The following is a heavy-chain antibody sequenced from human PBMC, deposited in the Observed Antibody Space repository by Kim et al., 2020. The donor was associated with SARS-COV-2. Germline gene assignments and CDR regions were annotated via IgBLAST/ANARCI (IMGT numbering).Heavy chain of an antibody. D-gene: IGHD3-22*01. Sequence: SLKSRVTISVDTSKNQFSLKLSSVTAADTAVYYCARHAEYYYDSSGGFDYWGQGTLVTVSS. CDR3: ARHAEYYYDSSGGFDY. V-gene: IGHV4-39*01. J-gene: IGHJ4*02.